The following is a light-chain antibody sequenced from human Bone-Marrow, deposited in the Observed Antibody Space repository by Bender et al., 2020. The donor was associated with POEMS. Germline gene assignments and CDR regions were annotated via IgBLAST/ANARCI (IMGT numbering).Light chain of an antibody. CDR1: SSDVGAYNF. CDR3: SSYTNSRTVI. CDR2: DVT. J-gene: IGLJ2*01. Sequence: QSALTQPASVSGSPGQSITISCTGSSSDVGAYNFVSWYRQHPGEAPKVILYDVTNRPSGVSHRFSGSKSGTTASLTISGLQAEDEADYYCSSYTNSRTVIFGGGTKLTVL. V-gene: IGLV2-14*03.